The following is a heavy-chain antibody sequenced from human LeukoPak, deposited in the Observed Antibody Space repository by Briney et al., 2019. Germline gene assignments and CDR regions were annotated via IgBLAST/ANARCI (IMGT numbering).Heavy chain of an antibody. J-gene: IGHJ4*02. V-gene: IGHV3-64D*09. Sequence: QSGGSLRLSCSASGFTFSSYAMHWVRQAPGKGLEYVSGINDNGGRTHYGDSLKGRFTISRDNSKNTLYLQMSTLRAEDTAVYYCVKDLSGRYTFDYWGQGTLVTVSS. CDR1: GFTFSSYA. CDR2: INDNGGRT. D-gene: IGHD1-26*01. CDR3: VKDLSGRYTFDY.